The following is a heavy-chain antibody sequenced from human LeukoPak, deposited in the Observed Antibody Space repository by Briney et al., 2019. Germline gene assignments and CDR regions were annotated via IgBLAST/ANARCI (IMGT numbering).Heavy chain of an antibody. CDR2: IYPGDSDS. J-gene: IGHJ4*02. D-gene: IGHD1-26*01. V-gene: IGHV5-51*01. CDR1: GYSFSSYW. Sequence: PGESLQISCKASGYSFSSYWIGWMRQVPGKGLECMGIIYPGDSDSRYSPSFQGQVTISVDKSISTAYLQWSSLTASDTAVYYCARSAGKWDGTYGSIDYWGQGTLVTVSS. CDR3: ARSAGKWDGTYGSIDY.